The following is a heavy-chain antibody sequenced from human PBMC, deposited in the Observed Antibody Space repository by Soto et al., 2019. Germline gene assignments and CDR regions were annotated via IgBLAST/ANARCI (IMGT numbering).Heavy chain of an antibody. CDR3: ARTAGYNYCAYALPDT. CDR2: IYYSGST. V-gene: IGHV4-30-4*01. Sequence: SAPLSLTCTVSGCSISSGDYYWSWTRQPPGKGLEWIGYIYYSGSTYYNPSLKSRVTISVDTSKNQFSLKLSSVTAADTAVYYCARTAGYNYCAYALPDTCGQAALLTISS. J-gene: IGHJ5*02. D-gene: IGHD1-1*01. CDR1: GCSISSGDYY.